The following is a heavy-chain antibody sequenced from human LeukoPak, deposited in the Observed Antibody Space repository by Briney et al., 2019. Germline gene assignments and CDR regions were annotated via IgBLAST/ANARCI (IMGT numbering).Heavy chain of an antibody. CDR3: ARASYYYDSSGYPGYYFDY. CDR1: GYTFTAYY. CDR2: INPNSGGT. Sequence: ASVKVSCKASGYTFTAYYMHWVRQAPGQGLEWMGWINPNSGGTNYAQKFQGRVTMTRDTSISTAYMELSRLRSDDTAVYYCARASYYYDSSGYPGYYFDYWGQGTLVTVSS. J-gene: IGHJ4*02. D-gene: IGHD3-22*01. V-gene: IGHV1-2*02.